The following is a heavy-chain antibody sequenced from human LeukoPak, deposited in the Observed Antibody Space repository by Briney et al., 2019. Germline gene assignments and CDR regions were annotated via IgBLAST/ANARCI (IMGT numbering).Heavy chain of an antibody. CDR2: ISYDGSNK. CDR1: GFTFSSYA. Sequence: HSGGSLRLSCAASGFTFSSYAMHWVRQAPGKGLEWVAVISYDGSNKYYADSVKGRFTISRDNSKNTLYLQMNSLRAEDTAVYYCARDPSYGTSLYYCMDVWGKGTTVTVSS. D-gene: IGHD2-8*01. CDR3: ARDPSYGTSLYYCMDV. V-gene: IGHV3-30*04. J-gene: IGHJ6*03.